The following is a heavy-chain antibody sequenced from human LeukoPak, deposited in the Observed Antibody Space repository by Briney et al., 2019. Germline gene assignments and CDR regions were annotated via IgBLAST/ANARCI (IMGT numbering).Heavy chain of an antibody. J-gene: IGHJ4*02. CDR2: INHSGST. V-gene: IGHV4-34*01. Sequence: SETLSLTCAVYGGSFSGYYWSWIRQPPGKGLEWIGEINHSGSTNYNPSLKSRVTISVDTSKNQLSLKLSSVTAADTAVYHCARDGIAVAGTGGGCFDYWGQGTLVTVSS. CDR3: ARDGIAVAGTGGGCFDY. D-gene: IGHD6-19*01. CDR1: GGSFSGYY.